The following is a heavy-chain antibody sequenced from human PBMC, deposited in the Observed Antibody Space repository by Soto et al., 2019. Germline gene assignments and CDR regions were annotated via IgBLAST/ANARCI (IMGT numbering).Heavy chain of an antibody. CDR2: ISAYNGNT. Sequence: GASVKVSCKASGYTFTSYGISWVRQAPGQGLEWMGWISAYNGNTNYAQKLQGRVTMTTDTSTSTAYMELRSLRSDDTAVYYCARVDTAMTRGAFDIWGQGTMVTVSS. CDR3: ARVDTAMTRGAFDI. J-gene: IGHJ3*02. V-gene: IGHV1-18*01. CDR1: GYTFTSYG. D-gene: IGHD5-18*01.